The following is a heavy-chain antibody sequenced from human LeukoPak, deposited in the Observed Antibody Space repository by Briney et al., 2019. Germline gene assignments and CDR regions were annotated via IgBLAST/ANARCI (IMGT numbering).Heavy chain of an antibody. V-gene: IGHV3-7*01. J-gene: IGHJ3*02. CDR3: TRDLTNWNDATFDI. D-gene: IGHD1-1*01. CDR1: GFTFSYYW. Sequence: GGSLRLSCAASGFTFSYYWMSWVRQAPGKGLEWVANIKQDGSDKYYVDSVKGRFTISRDNAKNSLYLQMNSLSAADTAMYYCTRDLTNWNDATFDIWGQGTMVTVSS. CDR2: IKQDGSDK.